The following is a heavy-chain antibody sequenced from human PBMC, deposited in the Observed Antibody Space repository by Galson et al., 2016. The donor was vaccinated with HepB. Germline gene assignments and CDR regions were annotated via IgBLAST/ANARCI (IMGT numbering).Heavy chain of an antibody. Sequence: SLRLSCAASGFTFRNYAMTWVRQAPGKGLEWVSTISRSGGSTYSADSVKGRFTISRDNSKNTLYLQMNSLRAEDTAVYYCAKSRPGNYYFYSFEYWGRVTSAIAMSRPKANRLWNSLAAEETAVYYCAKFRSGNYTLLTFAYWGQGTLVTVSS. CDR2: ISRSGGST. D-gene: IGHD3-10*01. CDR1: GFTFRNYA. J-gene: IGHJ4*02. V-gene: IGHV3-23*01. CDR3: AKSRPGNYYFYSFEYWGRVTSAIAMSRPKANRLWNSLAAEETAVYYCAKFRSGNYTLLTFAY.